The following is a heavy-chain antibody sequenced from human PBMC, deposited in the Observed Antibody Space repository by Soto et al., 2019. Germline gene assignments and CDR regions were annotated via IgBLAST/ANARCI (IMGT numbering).Heavy chain of an antibody. CDR3: ARRYGPCFDY. V-gene: IGHV4-4*02. D-gene: IGHD5-18*01. J-gene: IGHJ4*02. Sequence: SETLSLTCAVSGDAISSNNWWTWVRQPPGKGPEWIGEIHHSGSTNYNPSLKSRVTISIDKSKNQFSLNLSSVTAADTAVYYCARRYGPCFDYWGQGTLVTVSS. CDR1: GDAISSNNW. CDR2: IHHSGST.